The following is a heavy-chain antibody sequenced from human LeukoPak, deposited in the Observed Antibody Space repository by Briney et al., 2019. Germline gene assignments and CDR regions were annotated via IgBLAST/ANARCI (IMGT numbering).Heavy chain of an antibody. Sequence: ASVKVSCKASGGTFSSYAISWVRQAPGQGLEWMGRIIPIFGTANYAQKFQGRVTITTDESTSTAYMELSSLRSEDTAVYYCARVRCISTSCPIDYWGQGTLVTVSS. CDR3: ARVRCISTSCPIDY. D-gene: IGHD2-2*01. V-gene: IGHV1-69*05. CDR2: IIPIFGTA. J-gene: IGHJ4*02. CDR1: GGTFSSYA.